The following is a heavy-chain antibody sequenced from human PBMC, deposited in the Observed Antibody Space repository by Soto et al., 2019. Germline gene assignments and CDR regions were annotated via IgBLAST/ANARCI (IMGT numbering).Heavy chain of an antibody. CDR1: GFTFSSYA. CDR2: ISYDGGNK. Sequence: QVQLVESGGGVVQPGRSLRLSCAASGFTFSSYAMHWVRQAPGKGLEWVAVISYDGGNKYYADSVKGRFTISRDNSKNTLYLQMNSLRAEDTAVYYCARESLGGFDYWGQGTLVTVSS. J-gene: IGHJ4*02. V-gene: IGHV3-30-3*01. D-gene: IGHD2-15*01. CDR3: ARESLGGFDY.